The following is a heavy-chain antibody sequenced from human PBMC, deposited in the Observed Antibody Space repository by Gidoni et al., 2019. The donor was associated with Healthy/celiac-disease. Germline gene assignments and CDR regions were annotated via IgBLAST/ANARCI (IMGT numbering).Heavy chain of an antibody. D-gene: IGHD2-15*01. J-gene: IGHJ4*02. Sequence: QVQLQESGPGLVKPSQTLSLTCTVSGGSISSGGYYWSWIRQHPGKGLEWIGYIYYSGSTYYNPSLKSRVTISVDTSKNQFSLKLSSVTAADTAVYYCARGEDLGYCSGGSCFLRSGGFLGYWGQGTLVTVSS. CDR2: IYYSGST. V-gene: IGHV4-31*03. CDR3: ARGEDLGYCSGGSCFLRSGGFLGY. CDR1: GGSISSGGYY.